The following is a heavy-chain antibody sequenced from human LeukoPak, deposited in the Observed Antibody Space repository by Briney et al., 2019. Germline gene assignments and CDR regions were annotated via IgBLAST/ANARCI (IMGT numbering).Heavy chain of an antibody. J-gene: IGHJ4*02. CDR1: GSTFSSYS. V-gene: IGHV3-15*01. D-gene: IGHD3-3*01. Sequence: KTGGSLRLSCAASGSTFSSYSMNWVRQAPGKGLEWVGRIKSKTDGGTTDYAAPVKGRFTISRDDSKNTLYLQMNSLKTEDTAVYYCTTVPAYDFSSTPLPYDYWGQGTLVTVSS. CDR3: TTVPAYDFSSTPLPYDY. CDR2: IKSKTDGGTT.